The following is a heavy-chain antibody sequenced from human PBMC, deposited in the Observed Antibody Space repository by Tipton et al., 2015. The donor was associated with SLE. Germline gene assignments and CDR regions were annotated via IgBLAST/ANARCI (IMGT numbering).Heavy chain of an antibody. CDR3: ARLDYVWQYFDS. D-gene: IGHD4-17*01. J-gene: IGHJ4*02. CDR1: GGSVSSNPHY. Sequence: TLSLTCTVSGGSVSSNPHYWSWIRQPPGKGLEWIGDIHYTVSTNYNPSLNSRVTISVDTSKNQFSLKLSSVTAADTAVYYCARLDYVWQYFDSWGQGTLVTVSS. V-gene: IGHV4-61*01. CDR2: IHYTVST.